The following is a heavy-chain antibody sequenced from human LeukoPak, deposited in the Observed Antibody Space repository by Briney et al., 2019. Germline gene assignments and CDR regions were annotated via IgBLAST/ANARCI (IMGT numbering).Heavy chain of an antibody. CDR1: GFTFSSYS. D-gene: IGHD5-18*01. V-gene: IGHV3-21*01. Sequence: PGGSLRLSCAASGFTFSSYSMNWVRQAPGKGLKWVSSISSSSSYIYYADSLKGRFTISRDNAKNSLYLQMNSLRAEDTAVYYCAREGRAAMVTGYFDYWGQGTLVTVSS. J-gene: IGHJ4*02. CDR2: ISSSSSYI. CDR3: AREGRAAMVTGYFDY.